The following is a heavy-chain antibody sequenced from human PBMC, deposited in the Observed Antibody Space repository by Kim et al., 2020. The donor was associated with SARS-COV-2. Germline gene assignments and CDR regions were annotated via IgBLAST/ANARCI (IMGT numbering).Heavy chain of an antibody. V-gene: IGHV3-23*01. CDR1: GFTFRAHA. J-gene: IGHJ4*02. CDR2: ITGSDT. Sequence: GGSLRLSCAAFGFTFRAHAMRWVRQAPGKGLEWVTAITGSDTYYADSVKGRFTISRDNSKNTLYLQMNSLRAEDTALYYCAKSPGGYRALNFDYWGPG. D-gene: IGHD1-26*01. CDR3: AKSPGGYRALNFDY.